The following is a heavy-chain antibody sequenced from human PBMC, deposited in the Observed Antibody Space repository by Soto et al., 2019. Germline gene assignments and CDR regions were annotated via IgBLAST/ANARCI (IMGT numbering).Heavy chain of an antibody. V-gene: IGHV3-66*01. D-gene: IGHD5-12*01. Sequence: GGSLRLSCAVSGFTVTSSYMMWVRQAPGKGLECVSIIHNGGDTYYADSFQGRFTISRETYTNTLYLQMDSLRSEDSAVYFCARDSRLRYVGDSWGQGTLVTVSS. J-gene: IGHJ4*02. CDR2: IHNGGDT. CDR1: GFTVTSSY. CDR3: ARDSRLRYVGDS.